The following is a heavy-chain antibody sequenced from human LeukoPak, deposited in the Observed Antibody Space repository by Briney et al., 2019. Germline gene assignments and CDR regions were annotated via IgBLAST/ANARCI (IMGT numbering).Heavy chain of an antibody. J-gene: IGHJ4*02. V-gene: IGHV4-59*01. CDR1: GGSISDYS. Sequence: SETLSLTCTISGGSISDYSWSWIRQPPGKGLEWIGNIYYSGSANHNPSLKSRVTISRDTSKNQFSLKLTSVTTADTAVYYCARAGGVKTAALDLDYWGQGTLVTVSS. CDR2: IYYSGSA. CDR3: ARAGGVKTAALDLDY. D-gene: IGHD6-25*01.